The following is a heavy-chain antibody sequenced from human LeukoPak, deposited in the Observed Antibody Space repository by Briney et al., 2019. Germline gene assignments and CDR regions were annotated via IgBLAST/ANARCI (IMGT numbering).Heavy chain of an antibody. V-gene: IGHV4-59*12. CDR1: GGSISSYY. CDR3: AREGLLWFGELLYRVGFDP. D-gene: IGHD3-10*01. CDR2: IYYSGST. J-gene: IGHJ5*02. Sequence: SETLSLTCTVSGGSISSYYWSWIRQPPGKGLGWIGYIYYSGSTNYNPSLKSRVTISVDTSKNQFSLKLSSVTAADTAVYYCAREGLLWFGELLYRVGFDPWGQGTLVTVSS.